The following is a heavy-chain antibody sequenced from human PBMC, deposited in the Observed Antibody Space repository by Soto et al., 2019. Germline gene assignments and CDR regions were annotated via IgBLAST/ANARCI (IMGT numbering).Heavy chain of an antibody. Sequence: QVQLQESGPGLVKPSQTLSLTCTVSGGSISSGGYYWSWIRQQPGKGLEWIGYIYYSGSTYYNPSLKSRVTISVDTSKNQFSLKLSSVTAADTAVYYCARGAIPYYYYGMDVWGQGTTVTVSS. CDR1: GGSISSGGYY. V-gene: IGHV4-31*03. CDR3: ARGAIPYYYYGMDV. J-gene: IGHJ6*02. D-gene: IGHD2-2*01. CDR2: IYYSGST.